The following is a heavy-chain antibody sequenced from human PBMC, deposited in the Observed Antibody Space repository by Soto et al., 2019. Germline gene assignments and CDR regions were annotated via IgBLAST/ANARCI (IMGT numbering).Heavy chain of an antibody. CDR1: GFTFSNYA. Sequence: PGGSLRLSCAASGFTFSNYAMNWVRQAPGKGLEWVSAVSGSGGSTYYADSVKGRFTISRDNSKNTLSLQMNTLRAEDTAVYYCAKGRGIQSPSYDMDVWGQGTTVTVSS. CDR2: VSGSGGST. V-gene: IGHV3-23*01. CDR3: AKGRGIQSPSYDMDV. D-gene: IGHD5-18*01. J-gene: IGHJ6*02.